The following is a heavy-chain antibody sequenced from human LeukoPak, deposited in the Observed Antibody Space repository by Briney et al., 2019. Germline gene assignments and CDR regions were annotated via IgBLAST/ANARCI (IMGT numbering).Heavy chain of an antibody. CDR1: GFTFSSYG. D-gene: IGHD3-22*01. CDR3: AKDTFTVTMIGGFDY. CDR2: ISGSGGST. J-gene: IGHJ4*02. V-gene: IGHV3-23*01. Sequence: GGSLRLSCAASGFTFSSYGMSWVRQAPGKGLEWVSAISGSGGSTYYADSVKGRFTISRDNSKNTLYLQMNSLRAEDTSFYYCAKDTFTVTMIGGFDYWGQGTLVTVSS.